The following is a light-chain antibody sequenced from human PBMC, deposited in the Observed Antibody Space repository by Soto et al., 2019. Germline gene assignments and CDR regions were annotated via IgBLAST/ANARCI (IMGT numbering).Light chain of an antibody. J-gene: IGKJ5*01. CDR1: QSVSSSS. CDR3: LHYGGSPLT. CDR2: GAS. V-gene: IGKV3-20*01. Sequence: ESVLTQSPGTLSLSPGERATLSCRASQSVSSSSLAWYQQKPGQAPRLLIYGASTRTTGIPDRFSGSGSGTDFTLTIGRLEPGDFAVYYCLHYGGSPLTFGQGTRLEIK.